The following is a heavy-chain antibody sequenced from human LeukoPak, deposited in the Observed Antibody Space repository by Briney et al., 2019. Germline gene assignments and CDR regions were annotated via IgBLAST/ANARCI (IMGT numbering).Heavy chain of an antibody. V-gene: IGHV3-7*05. D-gene: IGHD3-10*01. CDR2: IRHDATET. CDR1: GFIFSDYW. Sequence: GGSLRLSCAASGFIFSDYWMSWVRQAPGKRPEWVADIRHDATETHYVDSVKGRFTISRDNSKNTLYLQMSSLRDEDTAVYYCAKKYESGRGVRYLMHVWIQVTTVT. J-gene: IGHJ6*02. CDR3: AKKYESGRGVRYLMHV.